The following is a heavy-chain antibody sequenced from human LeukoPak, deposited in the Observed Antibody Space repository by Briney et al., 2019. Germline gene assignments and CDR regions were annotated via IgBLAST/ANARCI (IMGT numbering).Heavy chain of an antibody. CDR2: IWYDGNTK. V-gene: IGHV3-30*02. CDR1: GFTFSSYG. D-gene: IGHD6-19*01. Sequence: GGSLRLSCAASGFTFSSYGMHWVRQAPGKGLEWVAFIWYDGNTKSYVDSVKGRFTISRDNSKNTLYLQMNSLRAEDTAVYYCARDRSSGWYYGFDYWGQGTLVTVSS. CDR3: ARDRSSGWYYGFDY. J-gene: IGHJ4*02.